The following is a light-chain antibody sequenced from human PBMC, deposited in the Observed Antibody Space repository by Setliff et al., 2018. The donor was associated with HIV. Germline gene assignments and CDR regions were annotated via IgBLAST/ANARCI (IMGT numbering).Light chain of an antibody. J-gene: IGLJ1*01. Sequence: QSALTQPASVSGSPGQSITISCTGTSSDVGGYNYVSWYQQHPGKAPKFMIYDVSKRPSGVSNRFSGSKSGNTASLTISGLQAEDEADYYCSSYTSSSTYVFGTGIKVTVL. CDR3: SSYTSSSTYV. V-gene: IGLV2-14*01. CDR2: DVS. CDR1: SSDVGGYNY.